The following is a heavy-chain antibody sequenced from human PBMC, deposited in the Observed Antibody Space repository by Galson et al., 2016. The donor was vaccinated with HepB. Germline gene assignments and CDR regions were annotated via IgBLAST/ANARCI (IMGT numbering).Heavy chain of an antibody. CDR2: ISGNGGST. J-gene: IGHJ4*02. CDR3: AKATRLLDGFIFDL. D-gene: IGHD3-9*01. Sequence: SLRLSCAASGFTFNSYDMAWVRQAPGKGLEWISAISGNGGSTYYADFVEGRFTISRDNSKDTLYLQVNGLRAEDTALYYCAKATRLLDGFIFDLWGQGTLVTVSS. V-gene: IGHV3-23*01. CDR1: GFTFNSYD.